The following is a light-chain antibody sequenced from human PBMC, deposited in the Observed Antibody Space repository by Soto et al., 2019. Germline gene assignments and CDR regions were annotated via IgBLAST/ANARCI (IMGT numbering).Light chain of an antibody. CDR1: SSDVGRYNY. J-gene: IGLJ1*01. CDR3: SSYTSSSTLYV. Sequence: QSALAQPACVSLSPGQSITISCTGSSSDVGRYNYVSWYQHHPGKAPKLMIYEVSNRPSGVSNRFSGSKSGNTASLTISGLQAEDEADYHCSSYTSSSTLYVFGTGTKVTVL. V-gene: IGLV2-14*01. CDR2: EVS.